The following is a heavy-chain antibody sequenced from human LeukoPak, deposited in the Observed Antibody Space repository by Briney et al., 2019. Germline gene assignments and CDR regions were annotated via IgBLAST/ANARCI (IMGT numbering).Heavy chain of an antibody. J-gene: IGHJ4*02. CDR1: GFIFTNYF. D-gene: IGHD2-15*01. Sequence: PGGSLRLSCAASGFIFTNYFMSWVRQAPGKGLEWVASIKHDGSEKYYVDSVKGRFTISRDNAKNSLYLQMNSLRAEDTAVYYCARDQCSFWGQGTLVTVSS. CDR3: ARDQCSF. V-gene: IGHV3-7*01. CDR2: IKHDGSEK.